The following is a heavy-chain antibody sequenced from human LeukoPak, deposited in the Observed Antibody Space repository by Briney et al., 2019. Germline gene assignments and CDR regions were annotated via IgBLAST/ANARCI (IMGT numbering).Heavy chain of an antibody. D-gene: IGHD3-3*01. CDR3: ASGLRFLEWTDAFDI. J-gene: IGHJ3*02. CDR2: IYYSGST. CDR1: GGSMSSRNYF. V-gene: IGHV4-39*07. Sequence: SETLSLTCTVSGGSMSSRNYFWGWIRQPPGKGLEWIGSIYYSGSTNYNPSLKSRVTISVDTSKNQFSLKLSSVTAADTAVYYCASGLRFLEWTDAFDIWGQGTMVTVSS.